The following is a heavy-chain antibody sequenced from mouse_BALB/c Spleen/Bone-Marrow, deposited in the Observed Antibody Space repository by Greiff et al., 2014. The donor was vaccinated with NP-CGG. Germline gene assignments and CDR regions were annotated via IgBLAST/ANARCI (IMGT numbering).Heavy chain of an antibody. CDR2: IGTGGGT. D-gene: IGHD2-1*01. Sequence: QVQLKESGPGLVAPSQSLSITCTVSGFSLKNYGVHWVRQPPGKGLEWLGVIGTGGGTNYNSALMSRLSISIDNSKSQVFLKMNSLQTDGTAMYYCARDWAYGNWYFDVWGAGTPVTVSS. V-gene: IGHV2-9*02. CDR1: GFSLKNYG. CDR3: ARDWAYGNWYFDV. J-gene: IGHJ1*01.